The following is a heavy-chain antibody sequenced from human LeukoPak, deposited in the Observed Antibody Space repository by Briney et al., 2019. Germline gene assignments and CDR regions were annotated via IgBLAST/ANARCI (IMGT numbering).Heavy chain of an antibody. V-gene: IGHV4-59*08. D-gene: IGHD3-22*01. CDR3: ASFTYYYDSSGYYVS. CDR1: GGSISSYN. J-gene: IGHJ4*02. CDR2: IYYSGST. Sequence: PSETLSLTCTVSGGSISSYNWSWIRQPPGKGLEWMGYIYYSGSTNYNPSLKSRVTISVDTSKNQFSLKLSSVTAADTAVYYCASFTYYYDSSGYYVSWGQGTLVTVSS.